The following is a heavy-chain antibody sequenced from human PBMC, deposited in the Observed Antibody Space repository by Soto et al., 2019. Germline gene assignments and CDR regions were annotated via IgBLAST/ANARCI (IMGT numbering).Heavy chain of an antibody. CDR1: GGSVSSRRYF. J-gene: IGHJ4*02. V-gene: IGHV4-61*01. CDR2: IYYNGNT. Sequence: SETLSLTCNVSGGSVSSRRYFWSWIRQTPGKTQEWIGHIYYNGNTNYNPSLKSRVTVSVDTSRDQFSLKLSSVTAADTAVYHCATIPLWLGDLYFDNWGQGTLVTVSS. D-gene: IGHD3-10*01. CDR3: ATIPLWLGDLYFDN.